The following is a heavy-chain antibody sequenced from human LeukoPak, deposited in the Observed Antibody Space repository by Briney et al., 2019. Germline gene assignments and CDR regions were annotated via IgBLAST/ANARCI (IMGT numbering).Heavy chain of an antibody. Sequence: SETLSLTCTVSGGSISSYYWSWIGQPAGKGLEWIGRMYTSGSTNYNPSLKSRVTMSVDTSKNQFSLKLSSVTAADTAVYYCARATSSRLHYYYYYFMDVWGKRTTVTVSS. J-gene: IGHJ6*03. CDR1: GGSISSYY. V-gene: IGHV4-4*07. CDR3: ARATSSRLHYYYYYFMDV. CDR2: MYTSGST. D-gene: IGHD6-13*01.